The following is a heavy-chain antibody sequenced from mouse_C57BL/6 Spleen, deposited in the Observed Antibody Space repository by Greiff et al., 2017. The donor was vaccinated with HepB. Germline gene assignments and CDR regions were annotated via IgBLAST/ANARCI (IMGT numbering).Heavy chain of an antibody. D-gene: IGHD2-2*01. CDR3: ARAYLYGYDDGYAMDY. CDR2: IYPSDSET. CDR1: GYTFTSYW. V-gene: IGHV1-61*01. Sequence: QVQLQQPGAELVRPGSSVKLSCKASGYTFTSYWMDWVKQRPGQGLEWIGNIYPSDSETHYNQKFKDKATLTVDKSSSTAYKQLSSLTSEDSAVYCCARAYLYGYDDGYAMDYWGQGTSVTVSS. J-gene: IGHJ4*01.